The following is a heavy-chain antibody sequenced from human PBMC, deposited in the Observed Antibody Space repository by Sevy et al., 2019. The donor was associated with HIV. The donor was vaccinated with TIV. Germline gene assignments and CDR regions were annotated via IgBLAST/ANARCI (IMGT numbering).Heavy chain of an antibody. CDR1: GYTFNSYG. D-gene: IGHD6-6*01. V-gene: IGHV1-18*01. J-gene: IGHJ5*02. CDR2: ISSYNGNT. Sequence: ASVKVSCKASGYTFNSYGISWVRQAPGQGLEWMGWISSYNGNTNYAQKVQDRVTMTTDTSTNTTYMELGSLGSDDTAVYYCARVVGGRRGGWFDPWGQGTLVTVSS. CDR3: ARVVGGRRGGWFDP.